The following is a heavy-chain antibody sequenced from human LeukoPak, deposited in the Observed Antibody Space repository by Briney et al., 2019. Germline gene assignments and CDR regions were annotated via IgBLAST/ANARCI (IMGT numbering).Heavy chain of an antibody. D-gene: IGHD3-22*01. CDR3: ARRDYYDSSGYSPLFDY. V-gene: IGHV3-23*01. CDR2: MSGNGGTT. CDR1: GFTFSAYA. Sequence: GGSLRHSCAASGFTFSAYAMSWVRQAPGKGLEWVSGMSGNGGTTYYADSVKGRFTISRDNSKNTLYLQMNNLRTEDTAVYYCARRDYYDSSGYSPLFDYWGQGTLVTVSS. J-gene: IGHJ4*02.